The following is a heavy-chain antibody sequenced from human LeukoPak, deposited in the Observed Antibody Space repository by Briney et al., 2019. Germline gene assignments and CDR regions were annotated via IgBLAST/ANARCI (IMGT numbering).Heavy chain of an antibody. CDR3: AKAATPHNGIWDYFDH. CDR1: GFTFSVHG. CDR2: VGGGTDI. Sequence: GGSLRLSCVASGFTFSVHGMTWVRQAPGEGLEWISSVGGGTDINYSDSVKGRFSATRDNSKNTLYLQRNSLRAEDTAVYYCAKAATPHNGIWDYFDHWGQGTPVTVSS. D-gene: IGHD1-26*01. J-gene: IGHJ4*02. V-gene: IGHV3-23*01.